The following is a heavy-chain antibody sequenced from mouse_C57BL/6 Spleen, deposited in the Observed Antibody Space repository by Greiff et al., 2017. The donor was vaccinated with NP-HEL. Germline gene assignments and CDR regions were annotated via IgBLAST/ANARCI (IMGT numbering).Heavy chain of an antibody. D-gene: IGHD2-5*01. V-gene: IGHV5-9*01. CDR3: ARQGAYYSNYWFAY. J-gene: IGHJ3*01. CDR1: GFTFSSYT. Sequence: EVKLVESGGGLVKPGGSLKLSCAASGFTFSSYTMSWVRQTPEKRLEWVATISGGGGNTYYPDSVKGRFTISRDNAKNTLYLQMSSLRSEDTALYYCARQGAYYSNYWFAYWGQGTLVTVSA. CDR2: ISGGGGNT.